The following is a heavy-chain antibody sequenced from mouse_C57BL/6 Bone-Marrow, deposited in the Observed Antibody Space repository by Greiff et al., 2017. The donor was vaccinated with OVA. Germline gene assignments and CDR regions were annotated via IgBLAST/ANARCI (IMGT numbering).Heavy chain of an antibody. V-gene: IGHV14-4*01. Sequence: VHVKQSGAELVRPGASVKLSCTASGFNIKDDSMHWVKERPEQGLEWIGWIDPDNGDTEYAPKFTGKATITADTSSKTVYLHLSSLTSEDTAVYDCTTYRYWGQGTTLTVSS. CDR3: TTYRY. CDR2: IDPDNGDT. CDR1: GFNIKDDS. J-gene: IGHJ2*01.